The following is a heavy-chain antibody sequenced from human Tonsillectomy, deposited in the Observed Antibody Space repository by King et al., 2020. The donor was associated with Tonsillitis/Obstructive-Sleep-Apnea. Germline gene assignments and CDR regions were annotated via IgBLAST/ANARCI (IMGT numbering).Heavy chain of an antibody. V-gene: IGHV4-59*08. CDR2: IYYSGST. D-gene: IGHD1-26*01. CDR1: GGSISSYY. Sequence: QLQESGPGLVKPSETLSLTCTVSGGSISSYYWTWIRQPPGKGLEWIGYIYYSGSTNYNPSLKSRVTISVDMSKNQFSLKLTSVTAADTAVYYCAMLFPSIVGTTKRFDPWGQGTLVTVSS. CDR3: AMLFPSIVGTTKRFDP. J-gene: IGHJ5*02.